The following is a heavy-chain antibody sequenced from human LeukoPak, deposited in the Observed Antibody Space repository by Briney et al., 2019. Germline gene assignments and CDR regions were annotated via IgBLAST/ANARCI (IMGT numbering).Heavy chain of an antibody. Sequence: SQTLSLTCAVSGGSISSGGYSWSWIRQPPGKGLEWIGSIHYSGRTYYNPSLKSRVTMSVDTSKTQFSLKLSSVTAADTAIYYCARLWSGERPPDYWGQGTLVTVSS. CDR2: IHYSGRT. CDR3: ARLWSGERPPDY. V-gene: IGHV4-30-2*03. CDR1: GGSISSGGYS. J-gene: IGHJ4*02. D-gene: IGHD3-10*01.